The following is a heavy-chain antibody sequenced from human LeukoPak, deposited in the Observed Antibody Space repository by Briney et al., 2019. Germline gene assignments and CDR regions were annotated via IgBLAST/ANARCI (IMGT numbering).Heavy chain of an antibody. D-gene: IGHD3-16*01. CDR1: GGTFSSYA. CDR3: ATGWGWFDP. V-gene: IGHV1-24*01. J-gene: IGHJ5*02. Sequence: ASVKVSCKAPGGTFSSYAISWVRQAPGKGLEWMGGFDPEDGETIYAQKFQGRVTMTEDTSTDTAYMELSSLRSEDTAVYYCATGWGWFDPWGQGTLVTASS. CDR2: FDPEDGET.